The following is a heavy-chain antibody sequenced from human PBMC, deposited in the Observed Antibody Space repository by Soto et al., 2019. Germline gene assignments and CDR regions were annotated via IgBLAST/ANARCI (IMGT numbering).Heavy chain of an antibody. D-gene: IGHD3-22*01. V-gene: IGHV4-30-2*01. J-gene: IGHJ3*02. CDR2: IYHSGST. Sequence: QLQLQESGSGLVKPSQTLSLTCAVSGGSISSGGYSWSWIRQPPGKGLEWIGYIYHSGSTYYNPSLKSRVTISVDRSKNQFSLKLSSVTAADTAVYYCARDYYDSSGYQGAFDIWGQGTMVTGSS. CDR3: ARDYYDSSGYQGAFDI. CDR1: GGSISSGGYS.